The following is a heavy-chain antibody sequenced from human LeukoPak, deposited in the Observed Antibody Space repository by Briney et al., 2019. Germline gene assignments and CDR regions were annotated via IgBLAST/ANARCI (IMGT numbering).Heavy chain of an antibody. D-gene: IGHD6-19*01. CDR3: TTPRAVAGNWFDP. J-gene: IGHJ5*02. CDR1: GFTFSGSA. CDR2: IRSKANSYAT. V-gene: IGHV3-73*01. Sequence: GGSLRLSCAASGFTFSGSAMHWVRQASGKGLEWVGRIRSKANSYATAYAASVKGRFTISKDDSKNTAYLQMNSLKTEDTAVYYCTTPRAVAGNWFDPWGQGTLVTVSS.